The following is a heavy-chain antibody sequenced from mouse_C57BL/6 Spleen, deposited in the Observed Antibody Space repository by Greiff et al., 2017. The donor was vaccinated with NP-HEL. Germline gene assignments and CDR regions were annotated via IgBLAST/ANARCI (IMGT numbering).Heavy chain of an antibody. J-gene: IGHJ3*01. Sequence: EVQLQQSGPELVKPGASVKISCKASGYTFTDYYMNWVKQSHGKSLEWIGDINPNNGGTSYNQKFKGKATLTVDKSSSTAYMELRSLTSEDSAVYYCARDGGSSHLFAYWGQGTLVTVSA. CDR1: GYTFTDYY. D-gene: IGHD1-1*01. CDR3: ARDGGSSHLFAY. V-gene: IGHV1-26*01. CDR2: INPNNGGT.